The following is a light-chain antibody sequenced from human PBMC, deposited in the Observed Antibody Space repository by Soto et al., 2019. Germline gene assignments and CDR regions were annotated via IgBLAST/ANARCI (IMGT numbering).Light chain of an antibody. J-gene: IGKJ2*01. CDR3: LQHKDYPYT. V-gene: IGKV1-17*01. CDR1: QDIRSD. CDR2: AAS. Sequence: IQMTQSPASLSASVGDRVTITCRASQDIRSDLGWYQQKPGKAPKRLIYAASRLQSGVPSRFSAGGSGTEFILTISSLQPEDFATYYCLQHKDYPYTFGQGTKVDI.